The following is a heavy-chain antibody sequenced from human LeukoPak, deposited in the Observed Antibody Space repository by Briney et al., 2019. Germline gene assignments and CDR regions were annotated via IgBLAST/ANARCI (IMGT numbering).Heavy chain of an antibody. CDR2: IDQYGRAK. CDR3: ARADSYGSILDY. J-gene: IGHJ4*02. V-gene: IGHV3-7*04. CDR1: GFTFSNYW. D-gene: IGHD5-18*01. Sequence: EGSLRLSCAASGFTFSNYWMSWVRQAPGKGLEWVASIDQYGRAKYYVDSVRGRFTFSRDNTKNSLHLQMNSLRAEDTAVYYCARADSYGSILDYWGQGTRVIDSS.